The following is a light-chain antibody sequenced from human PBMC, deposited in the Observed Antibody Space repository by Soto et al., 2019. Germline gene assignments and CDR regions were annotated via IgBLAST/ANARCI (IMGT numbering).Light chain of an antibody. CDR2: EVF. CDR1: STDVGDYDL. CDR3: SSYSSTYIDFV. V-gene: IGLV2-14*01. J-gene: IGLJ1*01. Sequence: QSALTQPASVSGSPGQSITISCTGASTDVGDYDLVSWYQHHPGKAPKLTIYEVFKRPSGISDRFSGSKSGNTASLTISGLQPEDEADYYCSSYSSTYIDFVFGNGTKVTAL.